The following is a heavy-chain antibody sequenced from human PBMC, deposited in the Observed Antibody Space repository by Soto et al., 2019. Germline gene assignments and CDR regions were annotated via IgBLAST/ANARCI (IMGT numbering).Heavy chain of an antibody. CDR1: GFPFTNAW. J-gene: IGHJ4*02. Sequence: EVQLVESGGGLVKPGGSLRLSCAASGFPFTNAWMSWVRQAPGKRLEWVGRIKSKADGGTTYYAAPVKGRFTISRDDSKTPLYLQMNSLKTEDTAVYYCTTVYSNSEHFFDHWGQGTLVSVSS. V-gene: IGHV3-15*01. D-gene: IGHD2-21*01. CDR2: IKSKADGGTT. CDR3: TTVYSNSEHFFDH.